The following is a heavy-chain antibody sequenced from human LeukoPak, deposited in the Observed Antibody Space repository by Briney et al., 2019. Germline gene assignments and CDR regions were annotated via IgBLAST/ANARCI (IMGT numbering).Heavy chain of an antibody. CDR1: GGSISSGGYS. CDR3: ARSKQYDSDDPLDY. D-gene: IGHD3-22*01. CDR2: IYYSGST. V-gene: IGHV4-61*08. J-gene: IGHJ4*02. Sequence: SETLSLTCAVSGGSISSGGYSWSWIRQPPVKGLEWIGYIYYSGSTNYNPSLKSRVTISVDTSKNQFSLKLSSVTAADTAVYYCARSKQYDSDDPLDYWGQGTLVTVSS.